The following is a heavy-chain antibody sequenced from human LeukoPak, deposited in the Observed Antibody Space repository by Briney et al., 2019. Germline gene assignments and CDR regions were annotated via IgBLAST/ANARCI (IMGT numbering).Heavy chain of an antibody. D-gene: IGHD2-2*01. CDR2: INPNSGGT. CDR3: ARGGSPIVVVPAASHYYYYMDV. V-gene: IGHV1-2*02. J-gene: IGHJ6*03. Sequence: ASVKVSCKASGYTFTGYYMHWVRQAPGQGLEWMGWINPNSGGTNYAQKFQGRATMTRDTSISTAYMELSRLRSDDTAVYYCARGGSPIVVVPAASHYYYYMDVWGKGTTVTVSS. CDR1: GYTFTGYY.